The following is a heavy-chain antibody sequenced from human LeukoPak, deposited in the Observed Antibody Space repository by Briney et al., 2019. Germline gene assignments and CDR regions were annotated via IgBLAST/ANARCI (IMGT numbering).Heavy chain of an antibody. D-gene: IGHD1-14*01. CDR1: GYTFTSYG. J-gene: IGHJ4*02. CDR3: AKDFVRYNIQFDY. V-gene: IGHV3-23*01. CDR2: ISGGGAGT. Sequence: ASVKVSCKASGYTFTSYGISWVRQAPGKGLEWVSSISGGGAGTYYADSVRGRFIISRDNSKNTLYLQMDSLRAEDTALYYCAKDFVRYNIQFDYWGQGALVTVSS.